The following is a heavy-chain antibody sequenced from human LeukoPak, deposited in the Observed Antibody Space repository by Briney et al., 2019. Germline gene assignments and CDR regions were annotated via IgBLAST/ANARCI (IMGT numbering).Heavy chain of an antibody. Sequence: AGGSLRLSCAASGFTFSNAWMSWVRQAPGKGLEWVGRIKSKTDGGTTDYAAPVKGRFTISRDDSKNTLYLQMNSLKTEDTAVYYCTTKIRTYYYDSSGYFFDHFDYWGQGTLVTVSS. CDR3: TTKIRTYYYDSSGYFFDHFDY. CDR2: IKSKTDGGTT. V-gene: IGHV3-15*01. D-gene: IGHD3-22*01. CDR1: GFTFSNAW. J-gene: IGHJ4*02.